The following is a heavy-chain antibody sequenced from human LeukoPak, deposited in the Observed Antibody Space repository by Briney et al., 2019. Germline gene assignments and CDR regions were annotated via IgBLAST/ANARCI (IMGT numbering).Heavy chain of an antibody. D-gene: IGHD1-1*01. V-gene: IGHV3-48*03. CDR2: IRSSGSTI. CDR3: ARSLVGTTGKIFDY. Sequence: GGSLRLSCAASGFTFSSYEMNWVRQAPGKGLEWVSYIRSSGSTIYYADSVKGRFTISRDNAKNSLYLQMNSLRAEDTAVYYCARSLVGTTGKIFDYWGQGTLVTVSS. CDR1: GFTFSSYE. J-gene: IGHJ4*02.